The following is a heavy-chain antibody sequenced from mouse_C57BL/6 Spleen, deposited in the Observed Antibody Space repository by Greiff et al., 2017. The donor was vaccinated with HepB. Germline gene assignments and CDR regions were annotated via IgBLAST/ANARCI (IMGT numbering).Heavy chain of an antibody. CDR1: GFSLTSYA. CDR2: IWTGGGT. J-gene: IGHJ4*01. V-gene: IGHV2-9-1*01. D-gene: IGHD1-1*01. Sequence: VQLKESGPGLVAPSQSLSITCTVSGFSLTSYAISWVRQPPGKGLEWLGVIWTGGGTNYNSALKSRLSISKDNSKSQVFLKMNSLQTDDTARYYCARGTTVVAHYAMDYWGQGTSVTVSS. CDR3: ARGTTVVAHYAMDY.